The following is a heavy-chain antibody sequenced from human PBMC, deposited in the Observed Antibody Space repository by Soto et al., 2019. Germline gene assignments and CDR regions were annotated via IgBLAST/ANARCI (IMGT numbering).Heavy chain of an antibody. CDR1: GGTFSSYA. D-gene: IGHD3-16*02. CDR3: ASAGPYDYVWGSYPPFDP. Sequence: ASVKVSCKASGGTFSSYAISWVRQAPGQGLEWMGGIIPIFGTANYAQKFQGRVTITADESTSTAYMELSSLRSEDTAVYYCASAGPYDYVWGSYPPFDPWGQGTLVTVLL. V-gene: IGHV1-69*13. CDR2: IIPIFGTA. J-gene: IGHJ5*02.